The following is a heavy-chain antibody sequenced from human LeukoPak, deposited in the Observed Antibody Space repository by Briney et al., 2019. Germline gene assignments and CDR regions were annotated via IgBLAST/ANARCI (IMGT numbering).Heavy chain of an antibody. Sequence: GGSLRLSCAASGFTFSTYAIHWVRQAPGKGLEWVAVISDDGSTKYYADSVKGRFTISRDNSKDMLYLQMNSLRAEDSAVYYCARDLIAMTGTGFWFDPRGQGTLVTVSS. CDR3: ARDLIAMTGTGFWFDP. CDR1: GFTFSTYA. D-gene: IGHD6-19*01. V-gene: IGHV3-30-3*01. J-gene: IGHJ5*02. CDR2: ISDDGSTK.